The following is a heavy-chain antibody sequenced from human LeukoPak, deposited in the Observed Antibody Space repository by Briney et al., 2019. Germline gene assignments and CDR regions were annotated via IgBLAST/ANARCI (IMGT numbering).Heavy chain of an antibody. CDR2: ISSSGSTI. CDR3: ARDILTGSQSRFQH. D-gene: IGHD3-9*01. V-gene: IGHV3-48*04. CDR1: GFTFSSYS. J-gene: IGHJ1*01. Sequence: GGSLRLSCAASGFTFSSYSMTWVRQAPGKGLEWVSYISSSGSTIYYGDSVKGRFTISRDNAKNSLYLQMNSLRAEDTAVYYCARDILTGSQSRFQHWGQGTLVTVSS.